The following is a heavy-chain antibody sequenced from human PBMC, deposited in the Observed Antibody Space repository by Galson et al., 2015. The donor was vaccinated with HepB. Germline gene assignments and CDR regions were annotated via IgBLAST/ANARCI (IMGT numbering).Heavy chain of an antibody. Sequence: SLRLSCAASGLTLETYDISWVRQAPGRALQWVSAISENDISTHYADPVKGRFTISRPKYKNMVFLQMNRLKVEDTADYYCAKGSPTSFYHYYMDVWGKGTTVTVSS. CDR2: ISENDIST. CDR1: GLTLETYD. D-gene: IGHD2/OR15-2a*01. J-gene: IGHJ6*03. CDR3: AKGSPTSFYHYYMDV. V-gene: IGHV3-23*01.